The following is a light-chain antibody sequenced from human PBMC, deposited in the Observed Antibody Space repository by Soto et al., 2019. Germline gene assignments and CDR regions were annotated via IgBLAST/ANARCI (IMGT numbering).Light chain of an antibody. V-gene: IGLV1-44*01. CDR3: AAWDDSLNGPGA. J-gene: IGLJ1*01. Sequence: QSVLTPPPSASGTPGQRVTISCSGSSSNIGINTVNWYQQLPGTAPKLLIYSNNQRPSGVPDRFSGSKSGTSASLAISGLQSEDEADYYCAAWDDSLNGPGAFGTGTKVTVL. CDR2: SNN. CDR1: SSNIGINT.